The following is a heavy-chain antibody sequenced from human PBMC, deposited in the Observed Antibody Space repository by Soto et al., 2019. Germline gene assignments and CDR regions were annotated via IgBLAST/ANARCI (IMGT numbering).Heavy chain of an antibody. V-gene: IGHV5-51*01. D-gene: IGHD2-21*02. CDR2: IYGGDSQT. CDR3: AKYCGGDCPLGH. Sequence: PGESLKISCVGSGYTFSSFWIAWVRQMPGRGLEWMGIIYGGDSQTRYSPPFQGQVTISVDKSINTAYLQWANVEASDTATYYCAKYCGGDCPLGHWGQGTLVTVSS. J-gene: IGHJ4*02. CDR1: GYTFSSFW.